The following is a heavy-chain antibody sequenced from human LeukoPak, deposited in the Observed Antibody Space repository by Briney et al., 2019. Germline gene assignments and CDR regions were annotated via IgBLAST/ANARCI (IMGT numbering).Heavy chain of an antibody. CDR3: ARDVDDYYDSSGYCSFY. V-gene: IGHV1-69*01. CDR1: GGTFSSYA. J-gene: IGHJ4*02. D-gene: IGHD3-22*01. Sequence: ASVKVSCKASGGTFSSYAISWVRQAPGQGLEWMGGIIPIFGTANYAQKLQGRVTITADESTSTAYMELSSLRSEDTAVYYCARDVDDYYDSSGYCSFYWGQGTLVTVSS. CDR2: IIPIFGTA.